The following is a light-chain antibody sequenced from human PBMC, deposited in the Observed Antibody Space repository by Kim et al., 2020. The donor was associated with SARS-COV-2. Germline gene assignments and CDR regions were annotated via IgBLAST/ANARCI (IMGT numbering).Light chain of an antibody. J-gene: IGLJ3*02. CDR1: SSDIGAYNY. CDR2: DVS. V-gene: IGLV2-14*01. CDR3: GSYTTSSTLL. Sequence: QSALTQPASVSGSPGQSITISCTGASSDIGAYNYVSWYQQSPGNSPKLMIYDVSKRPSGVSSRFSGSKSGNTASLTISGLQADDEADYYCGSYTTSSTLLFGGGTKVTVL.